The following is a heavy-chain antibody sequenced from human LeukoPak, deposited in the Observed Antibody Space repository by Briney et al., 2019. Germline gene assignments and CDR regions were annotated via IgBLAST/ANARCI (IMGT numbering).Heavy chain of an antibody. CDR2: ISGSGGST. CDR3: AKPVVPAALGLYYYYMDV. CDR1: GFTFSSYA. V-gene: IGHV3-23*01. J-gene: IGHJ6*03. D-gene: IGHD2-2*01. Sequence: GGSLRLSCAASGFTFSSYAMSWVRQAPGKGLEWVSAISGSGGSTYYADSVKGRFTISRDNSKNTLYLQMNSLRAEDTAVYYCAKPVVPAALGLYYYYMDVWGKGTTVTVSS.